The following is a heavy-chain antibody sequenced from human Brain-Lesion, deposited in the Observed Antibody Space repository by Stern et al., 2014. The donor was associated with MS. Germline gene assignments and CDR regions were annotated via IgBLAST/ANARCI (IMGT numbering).Heavy chain of an antibody. CDR2: IYYSGFT. Sequence: QVQLVESGPGLVKPSETLSLTCTVSGGSISSSTYYWAWIRQPPGKGLEWIGNIYYSGFTYYNPSLKSRVTLSVDMSKNPFSLKLNSVTAADTAIYYCARHDSVPRPSQLYSARDRGPGYFDYWGQGTLVTVSS. CDR1: GGSISSSTYY. CDR3: ARHDSVPRPSQLYSARDRGPGYFDY. D-gene: IGHD1-26*01. V-gene: IGHV4-39*01. J-gene: IGHJ4*02.